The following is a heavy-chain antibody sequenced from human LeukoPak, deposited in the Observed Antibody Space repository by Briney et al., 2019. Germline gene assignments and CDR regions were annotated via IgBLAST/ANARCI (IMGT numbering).Heavy chain of an antibody. CDR3: ARVLGCGGDCYSDNDAFDI. CDR1: GGTFSSYA. Sequence: SVKVSCKASGGTFSSYAISWVRQAPGQGPEWMGGIIPIFGTANYAQKFQGRVTITADESTSTAYMELSSLRSEDTAVYYCARVLGCGGDCYSDNDAFDIWGQGTMVTVSS. J-gene: IGHJ3*02. V-gene: IGHV1-69*13. CDR2: IIPIFGTA. D-gene: IGHD2-21*02.